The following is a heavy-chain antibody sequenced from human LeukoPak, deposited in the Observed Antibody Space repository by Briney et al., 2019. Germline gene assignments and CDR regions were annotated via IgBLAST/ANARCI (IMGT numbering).Heavy chain of an antibody. CDR1: GGSVNSGSYY. V-gene: IGHV4-61*01. CDR2: IYYSGST. D-gene: IGHD1-26*01. Sequence: SETLSLTCTVSGGSVNSGSYYWNWIRQPPGKGLEWIGYIYYSGSTNYNPSLKSRVTISVDTSKNQLSLKLSSVTAADTAVYYCARAAYSGSYHSDYWGQGTLVTVSS. CDR3: ARAAYSGSYHSDY. J-gene: IGHJ4*02.